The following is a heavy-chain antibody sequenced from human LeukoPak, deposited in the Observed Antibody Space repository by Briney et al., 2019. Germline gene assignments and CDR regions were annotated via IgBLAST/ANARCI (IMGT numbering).Heavy chain of an antibody. CDR2: IYYSGST. CDR1: GGSISSHY. CDR3: ARLREYYGTSGYQYYFDY. V-gene: IGHV4-59*11. J-gene: IGHJ4*02. Sequence: SETLSLTCTVSGGSISSHYWRWIRKPPGKGLEWLGYIYYSGSTYYNPSLKSRVTVSVDRSKNQFSLKLSSVTAADTAVYFCARLREYYGTSGYQYYFDYWGQGTLVTVSS. D-gene: IGHD3-3*01.